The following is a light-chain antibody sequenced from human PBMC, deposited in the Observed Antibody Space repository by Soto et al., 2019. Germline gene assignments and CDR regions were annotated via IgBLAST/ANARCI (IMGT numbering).Light chain of an antibody. CDR3: QQYDNSPRT. V-gene: IGKV3-20*01. J-gene: IGKJ1*01. CDR1: QNINSNY. Sequence: ETVLTQSPGTLSLSPGERATLSCRASQNINSNYLAWYQQKPGQGPRPLMYGASSRATGVPDRFSGSWSGTDFTLTITGLEPEDFAVYYGQQYDNSPRTFSQGTKVEIK. CDR2: GAS.